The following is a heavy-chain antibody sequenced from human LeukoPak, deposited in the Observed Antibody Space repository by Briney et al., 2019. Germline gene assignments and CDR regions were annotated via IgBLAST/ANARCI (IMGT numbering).Heavy chain of an antibody. Sequence: SETLSLTCTVSGGSISSYYWSWIRQPAGKGLEWIGRIYTSGSTNYNPSLKSRVTMSVDTSKDQFSLKLSSVTAADTAVYYCARASDIVVVRGAFDIWGQGTMVTVSS. CDR2: IYTSGST. CDR1: GGSISSYY. D-gene: IGHD2-15*01. J-gene: IGHJ3*02. V-gene: IGHV4-4*07. CDR3: ARASDIVVVRGAFDI.